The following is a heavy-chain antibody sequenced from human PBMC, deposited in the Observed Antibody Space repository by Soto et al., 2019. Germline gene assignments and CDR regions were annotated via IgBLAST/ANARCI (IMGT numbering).Heavy chain of an antibody. CDR3: ARMHDYGDYIFHY. V-gene: IGHV1-69*13. Sequence: GASVKVSCKASGGTFSSYAISWVRQAPGQGLEWMGGIIPIFGTANYAQKFQGRVTITADESTSTAYMELSSLRSEDTAVYYCARMHDYGDYIFHYWGQGTLVTVSS. J-gene: IGHJ4*02. CDR1: GGTFSSYA. D-gene: IGHD4-17*01. CDR2: IIPIFGTA.